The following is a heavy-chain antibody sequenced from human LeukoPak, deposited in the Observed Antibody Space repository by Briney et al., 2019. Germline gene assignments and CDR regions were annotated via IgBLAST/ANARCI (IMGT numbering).Heavy chain of an antibody. D-gene: IGHD2-2*01. V-gene: IGHV1-2*02. J-gene: IGHJ4*02. Sequence: ASVKVSCKSSGYTFTGYYIHWVRQAPGQGLEWMGWINPNSGGTHYAQKFQGRVTMTRDTSISTAYMELSRLRSDVTAVYYCARVLYCSSTSCYGNFDYWGQGTLVTVSS. CDR1: GYTFTGYY. CDR2: INPNSGGT. CDR3: ARVLYCSSTSCYGNFDY.